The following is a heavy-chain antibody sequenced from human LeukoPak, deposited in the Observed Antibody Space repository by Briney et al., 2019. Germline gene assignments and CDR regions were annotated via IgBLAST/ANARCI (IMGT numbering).Heavy chain of an antibody. J-gene: IGHJ4*02. CDR2: INWNGGST. Sequence: GGSLRLSCAASGFTFDDYGMSWVRQAPGKGLEWVSGINWNGGSTGYADSVKGRFTISRDNAKNSLYLQMNSLRAEDTAVYYCARGLTTVTTPLSNYWGQGTLVTVSS. CDR3: ARGLTTVTTPLSNY. V-gene: IGHV3-20*04. CDR1: GFTFDDYG. D-gene: IGHD4-17*01.